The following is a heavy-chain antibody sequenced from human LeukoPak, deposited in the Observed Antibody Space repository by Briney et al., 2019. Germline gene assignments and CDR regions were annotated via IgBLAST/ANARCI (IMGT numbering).Heavy chain of an antibody. D-gene: IGHD2-2*01. CDR1: GFTFSSYA. J-gene: IGHJ3*02. V-gene: IGHV3-30-3*01. CDR2: ISYDGSNK. Sequence: PGRSLRLSCAASGFTFSSYAMHWVRQAPGKGLEWVAVISYDGSNKYYADSVKGRFTISRDNSKNTLYLQMNSLRAEDTAVYYCARGVRYCSSTSCYFRAFDIRGQGTMVTVSS. CDR3: ARGVRYCSSTSCYFRAFDI.